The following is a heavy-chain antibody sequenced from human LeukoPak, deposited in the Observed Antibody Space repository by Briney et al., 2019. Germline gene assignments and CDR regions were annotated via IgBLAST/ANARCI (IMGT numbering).Heavy chain of an antibody. CDR3: AKDQWLEGHYFDY. CDR2: ISGSGGGT. J-gene: IGHJ4*02. V-gene: IGHV3-23*01. D-gene: IGHD6-19*01. CDR1: GFTFSSYA. Sequence: GGSLRLSCAASGFTFSSYAMSWVRQAPGKGLEWVSAISGSGGGTYYADSVKGRFTISRDNSKNTLYLQMNSLRAEDTAVYYCAKDQWLEGHYFDYWGQGTLVTVSS.